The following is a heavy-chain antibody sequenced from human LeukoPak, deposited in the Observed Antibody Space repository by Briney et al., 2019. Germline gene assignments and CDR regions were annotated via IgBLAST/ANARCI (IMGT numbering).Heavy chain of an antibody. J-gene: IGHJ6*04. CDR1: GFTFSSYE. V-gene: IGHV3-48*03. CDR3: ARGNSRAKWGYYGMDV. Sequence: PGGSLRLSCAASGFTFSSYEMNWVRQAPGKGLEWVSYISSSGSTIYHADSVKGRFTISRDNAKNSLYLQMNSLRAEDTAVYYCARGNSRAKWGYYGMDVWGKGTTVTVSS. D-gene: IGHD6-13*01. CDR2: ISSSGSTI.